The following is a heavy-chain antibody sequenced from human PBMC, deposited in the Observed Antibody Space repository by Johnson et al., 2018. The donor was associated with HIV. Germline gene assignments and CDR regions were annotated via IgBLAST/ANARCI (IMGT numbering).Heavy chain of an antibody. J-gene: IGHJ3*02. CDR1: GFTFRDYA. D-gene: IGHD1-26*01. CDR3: ARALGLGATADDSFDI. CDR2: ISYDGSNE. Sequence: QVQLVESGGGVVQPGRSLRLSCAASGFTFRDYAMHWVRQAPGKGLEWVTVISYDGSNEYYADSVKGRFTISRDNSKNTLYLQMNSLRTEDTAVYYCARALGLGATADDSFDICGQVTMVAVAS. V-gene: IGHV3-30-3*01.